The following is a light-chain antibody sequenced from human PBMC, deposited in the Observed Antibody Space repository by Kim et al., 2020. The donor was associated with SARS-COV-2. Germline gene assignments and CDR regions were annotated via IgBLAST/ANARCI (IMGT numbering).Light chain of an antibody. Sequence: LTQPPSASGTPGQRVTISCSGSSSNIGTNTVNWYQQLPGTAPKLLIYGNNQRPSGVPDRFSGSKSGTSASLAISGLQSGDEADYYCAAWDDSLTGYVFGTGTKVTVL. V-gene: IGLV1-44*01. CDR3: AAWDDSLTGYV. CDR1: SSNIGTNT. CDR2: GNN. J-gene: IGLJ1*01.